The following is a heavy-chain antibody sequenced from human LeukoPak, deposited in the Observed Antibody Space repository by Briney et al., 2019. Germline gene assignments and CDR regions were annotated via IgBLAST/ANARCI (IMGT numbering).Heavy chain of an antibody. CDR3: ASGLNYDSSSYLDY. Sequence: GGSLRLSCAASGFTFSSYWMHWVRQAPGKVLVWVSRINSDGSSTSYADSVKGRFTISRDNAKNTLYLQMNSLRAEDTAVYYCASGLNYDSSSYLDYWGQGTLVTVSS. CDR1: GFTFSSYW. CDR2: INSDGSST. J-gene: IGHJ4*02. D-gene: IGHD3-22*01. V-gene: IGHV3-74*01.